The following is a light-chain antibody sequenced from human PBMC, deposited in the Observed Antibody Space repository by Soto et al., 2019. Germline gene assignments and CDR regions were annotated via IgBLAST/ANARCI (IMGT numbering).Light chain of an antibody. V-gene: IGKV3-20*01. CDR2: GAS. J-gene: IGKJ4*01. CDR1: QSVSSRY. Sequence: EIVFKRSPGTLSFSPVERGAVCCMASQSVSSRYLAWYQQIPGQAPRLLIYGASSRATGIPDRFSGSGSGTDFTLTISRLEPEDFAVYYCQQYGSSPALTFGGGTKVDIK. CDR3: QQYGSSPALT.